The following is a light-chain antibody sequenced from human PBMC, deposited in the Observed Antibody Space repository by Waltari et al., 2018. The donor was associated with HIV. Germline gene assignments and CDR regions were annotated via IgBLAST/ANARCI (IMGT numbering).Light chain of an antibody. Sequence: DIQMTQSPSTLSASVGDRVTITGRASQSISSCLAWYQQKPGKAPKLLIYKASTLESGVPSRFSSSRSGTKFTLTNSSLQPDDYAAYYCQKYNSYQWTFGQGTKVEIK. CDR3: QKYNSYQWT. V-gene: IGKV1-5*03. J-gene: IGKJ1*01. CDR1: QSISSC. CDR2: KAS.